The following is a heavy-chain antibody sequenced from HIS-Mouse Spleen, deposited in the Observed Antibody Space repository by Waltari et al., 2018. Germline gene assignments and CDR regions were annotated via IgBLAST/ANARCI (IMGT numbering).Heavy chain of an antibody. D-gene: IGHD3-3*01. CDR1: GFTFSSYW. CDR3: ARDYDFWSGYSLYFDY. CDR2: INSDGSST. Sequence: EVQLVESGGGLVQPGGSLRLSCAAPGFTFSSYWMHWVRQAPGKGLVWVSRINSDGSSTSYADSVKGRFTISRDNAKNTLYLQMNSLRAEDTAVYYCARDYDFWSGYSLYFDYWGQGTLVTVSS. V-gene: IGHV3-74*01. J-gene: IGHJ4*02.